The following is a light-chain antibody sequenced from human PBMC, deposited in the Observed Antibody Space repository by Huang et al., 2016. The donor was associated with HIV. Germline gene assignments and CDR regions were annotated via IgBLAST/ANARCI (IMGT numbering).Light chain of an antibody. CDR1: QRISSK. V-gene: IGKV3-15*01. CDR3: QQYNNWPFT. J-gene: IGKJ3*01. CDR2: GAS. Sequence: ERVMTQSPVTLSVSPGERATFSCRASQRISSKLAWYQQKPGQAPRLLIYGASTRATGIPARLSGSGSGTEFTLTISSLQSEDFAVYYCQQYNNWPFTFGPGTRVDIK.